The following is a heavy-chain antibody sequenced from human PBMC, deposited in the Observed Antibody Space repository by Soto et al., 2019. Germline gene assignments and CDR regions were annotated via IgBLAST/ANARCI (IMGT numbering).Heavy chain of an antibody. CDR2: IDPNSGAT. CDR1: GYILTGYS. V-gene: IGHV1-2*02. J-gene: IGHJ6*02. CDR3: ARGYGSAPNMELRVGMDV. Sequence: QVYLVQSGAEVRRPGASVKVSCTAFGYILTGYSLHWVRQAPGQGLEWMGWIDPNSGATNSAERFHGRVSMTRDTSISAAYLELSSLRSDDTAVYYCARGYGSAPNMELRVGMDVWAKGPRSASP. D-gene: IGHD5-18*01.